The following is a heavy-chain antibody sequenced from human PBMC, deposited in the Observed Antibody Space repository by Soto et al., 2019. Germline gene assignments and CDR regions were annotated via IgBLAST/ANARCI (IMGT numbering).Heavy chain of an antibody. V-gene: IGHV1-69*13. CDR3: ARDDSSGFHFDY. D-gene: IGHD3-22*01. CDR1: GGTFSSYA. J-gene: IGHJ4*02. Sequence: AASVKVSCKASGGTFSSYAISWVRQAPGQGLEWMGGIIPIFGTANYAQKSQGRVTITADESTSTAYMELSSLRSEDTAVYYCARDDSSGFHFDYWGQGTLVTVSS. CDR2: IIPIFGTA.